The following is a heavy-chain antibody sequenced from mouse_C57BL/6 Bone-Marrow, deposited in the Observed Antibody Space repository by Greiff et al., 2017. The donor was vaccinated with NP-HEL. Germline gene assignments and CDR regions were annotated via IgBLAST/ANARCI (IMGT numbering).Heavy chain of an antibody. CDR3: ARSYDSPWYFEV. V-gene: IGHV1-61*01. CDR2: IYPSDSET. Sequence: QVQLQQPGAELVRPGSSVKLSCKASGYTFTSYWMDWVKQRPGQGLEWIGNIYPSDSETHYNQKFKDKATLTVDKSSSTAYMQLSSLTSEDSAVYYCARSYDSPWYFEVWGTGTTVTVSS. J-gene: IGHJ1*03. D-gene: IGHD1-1*01. CDR1: GYTFTSYW.